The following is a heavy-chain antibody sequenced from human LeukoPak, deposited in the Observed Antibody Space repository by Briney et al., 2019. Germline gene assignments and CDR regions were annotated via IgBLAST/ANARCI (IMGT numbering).Heavy chain of an antibody. D-gene: IGHD2-2*01. CDR1: GFTFSSYG. V-gene: IGHV3-30*02. CDR3: AKDQCTRTSCDGYPGY. Sequence: GGSLRLSCAASGFTFSSYGMHWVRQAPGKGLEWVAFIHFDGSTKYSGDSVKGRFTVSRDNSRNTLYLQMNSVRPEDTAVYYCAKDQCTRTSCDGYPGYWGQGTLGTASS. CDR2: IHFDGSTK. J-gene: IGHJ4*02.